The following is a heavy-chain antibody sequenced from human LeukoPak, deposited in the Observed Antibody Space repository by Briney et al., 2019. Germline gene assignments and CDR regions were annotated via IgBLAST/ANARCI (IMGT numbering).Heavy chain of an antibody. D-gene: IGHD3-22*01. Sequence: GASVKVSCKASGGTFSSYAFSWVRQAPGQGLEWMGRIIPILGIANYAQKFQGRVTITADKSTSTAYMELSSLRSEDTAVYYCARTPSVYYYDSSGYYYGYFQHWGQGTLVTVSS. CDR3: ARTPSVYYYDSSGYYYGYFQH. CDR1: GGTFSSYA. CDR2: IIPILGIA. V-gene: IGHV1-69*04. J-gene: IGHJ1*01.